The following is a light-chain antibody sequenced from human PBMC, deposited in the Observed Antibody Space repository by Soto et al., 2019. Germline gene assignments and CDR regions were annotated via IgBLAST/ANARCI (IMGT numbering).Light chain of an antibody. J-gene: IGLJ2*01. V-gene: IGLV1-44*01. CDR2: SNN. Sequence: QSVLTQPPSASGTPGQRVTISCSGSSSNIGSNTVNWYQQLPGTGPKLLIYSNNQRPSGVPDRFSGSKSGTSASLAISGLQSEDEADYYCAAGDDSLNGDVVFGGGTKLTVL. CDR3: AAGDDSLNGDVV. CDR1: SSNIGSNT.